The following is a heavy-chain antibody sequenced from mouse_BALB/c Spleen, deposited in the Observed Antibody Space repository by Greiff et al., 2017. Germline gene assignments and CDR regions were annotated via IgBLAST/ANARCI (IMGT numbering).Heavy chain of an antibody. V-gene: IGHV1-69*01. CDR2: IDTSDSYT. Sequence: QVQLQQPGAELVMPGASVKMSCKASGYTFTDYWMHWVKQRPGQGLEWIGAIDTSDSYTSYNQKFKGKATLTVDESSSTAHMQLSSLTSEDSAVYYCARDIDKYFDYWGQGTTLTVSS. J-gene: IGHJ2*01. CDR3: ARDIDKYFDY. CDR1: GYTFTDYW.